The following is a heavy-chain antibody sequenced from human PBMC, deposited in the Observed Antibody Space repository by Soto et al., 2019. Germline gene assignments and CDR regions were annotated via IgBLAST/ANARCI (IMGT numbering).Heavy chain of an antibody. D-gene: IGHD3-22*01. V-gene: IGHV1-58*01. CDR3: AAPLYYDGGPYYFDY. CDR1: GFTFTSSA. Sequence: SVKVSCKASGFTFTSSAVQWVRQARGQRLEWIGWIVVGSGNTNYAQKFQERVTITRDMSTSTAYMELSSLRSEDTAVYYCAAPLYYDGGPYYFDYWGQGTLVTVSS. J-gene: IGHJ4*02. CDR2: IVVGSGNT.